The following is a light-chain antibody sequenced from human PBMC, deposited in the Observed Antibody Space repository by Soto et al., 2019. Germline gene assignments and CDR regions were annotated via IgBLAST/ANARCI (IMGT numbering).Light chain of an antibody. CDR3: QQHYNLPPWT. CDR2: GAS. Sequence: DIPMTQSPPSLSASVGDTITITCRASQTISTYLDWYQVKLGKAPKLLIYGASTLKDGVPSRFSGSGSGTDFTLTINSLQPEDFATYYCQQHYNLPPWTFGQGTKVEIK. CDR1: QTISTY. V-gene: IGKV1-39*01. J-gene: IGKJ1*01.